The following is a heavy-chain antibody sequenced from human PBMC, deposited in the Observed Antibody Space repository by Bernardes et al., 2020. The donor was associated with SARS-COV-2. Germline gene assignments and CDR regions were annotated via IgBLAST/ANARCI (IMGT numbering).Heavy chain of an antibody. CDR2: IYYSGST. J-gene: IGHJ5*02. CDR3: ARDRGIAVAGDWFDP. Sequence: SETLSLTRTVSGGSISSYYWSWIRQPPGKGLEWIGYIYYSGSTNYNPSLKSRVTISVDTSKNQFSLKLSSVTAADTAVYYCARDRGIAVAGDWFDPWGQGTLVTVSS. CDR1: GGSISSYY. V-gene: IGHV4-59*01. D-gene: IGHD6-19*01.